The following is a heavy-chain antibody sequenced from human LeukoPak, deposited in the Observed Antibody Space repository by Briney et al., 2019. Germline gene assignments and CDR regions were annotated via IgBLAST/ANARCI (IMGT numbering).Heavy chain of an antibody. CDR2: IYPDDSDT. CDR3: ARLLTGFEDC. Sequence: GPPLKISCKASGSRFTSSWIGWVRQTPGKGLEWMGIIYPDDSDTRYSPSFQGQVTISVDKSISTAYLQWGSLKASDTAMYYGARLLTGFEDCWGQGTLVTVSS. V-gene: IGHV5-51*01. CDR1: GSRFTSSW. J-gene: IGHJ4*02. D-gene: IGHD3-9*01.